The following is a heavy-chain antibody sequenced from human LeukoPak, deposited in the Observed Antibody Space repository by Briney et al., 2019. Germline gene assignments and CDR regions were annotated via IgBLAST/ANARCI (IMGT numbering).Heavy chain of an antibody. Sequence: WASVKVSCKASGYTFTGYDMHWVRQAPGQGLEWVGWINPNSGGTNYAQKFQGRVTMTRDTSISTAYMELSRLRSDDTAVYYCARDLERSYGPPYGMDVWGQGTTVTVSS. V-gene: IGHV1-2*02. D-gene: IGHD5-18*01. CDR1: GYTFTGYD. J-gene: IGHJ6*02. CDR3: ARDLERSYGPPYGMDV. CDR2: INPNSGGT.